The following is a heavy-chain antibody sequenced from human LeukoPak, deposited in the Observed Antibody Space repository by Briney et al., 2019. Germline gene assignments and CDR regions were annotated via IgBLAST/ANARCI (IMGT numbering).Heavy chain of an antibody. CDR1: GFTFSDHY. V-gene: IGHV3-11*01. CDR2: IGFSGNTI. D-gene: IGHD2-21*01. J-gene: IGHJ3*02. Sequence: GGSLRLSCAASGFTFSDHYMSWIRQAPGKGLDWVSYIGFSGNTIYYADSVKGRFTISRDNARKSLFLQMNSLRAEDTAVYYCARRGRDGAFDIWGQGTMVTVSS. CDR3: ARRGRDGAFDI.